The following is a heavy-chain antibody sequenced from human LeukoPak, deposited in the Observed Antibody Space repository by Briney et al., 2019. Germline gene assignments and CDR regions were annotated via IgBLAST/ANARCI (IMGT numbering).Heavy chain of an antibody. CDR3: ARAGFTFSDYFGSFFDY. D-gene: IGHD3-10*01. J-gene: IGHJ4*02. CDR2: IYSGGST. V-gene: IGHV3-53*01. CDR1: GLTVSKNY. Sequence: PGGSLRLSCAASGLTVSKNYMSWVRQAPGKGLESVSVIYSGGSTYYADSVRGRFTISRDNAKNSLYLQMNSLRAEDTAVYYCARAGFTFSDYFGSFFDYWGQGTLVTVSS.